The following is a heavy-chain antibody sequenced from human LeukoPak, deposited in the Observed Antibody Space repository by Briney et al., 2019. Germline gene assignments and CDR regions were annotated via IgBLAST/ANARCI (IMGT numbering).Heavy chain of an antibody. V-gene: IGHV4-39*07. CDR1: GFTVSSNY. J-gene: IGHJ4*02. D-gene: IGHD3-22*01. CDR2: IYYSGST. Sequence: GSLRLSCAASGFTVSSNYMSWVRQPPGKGLEWIGSIYYSGSTYYNPSLKSRVTISVDTSKNQFSLKLSSVTAADTAVYYCARESYYESLRSGRNYYFDYWGQGTLVTVSS. CDR3: ARESYYESLRSGRNYYFDY.